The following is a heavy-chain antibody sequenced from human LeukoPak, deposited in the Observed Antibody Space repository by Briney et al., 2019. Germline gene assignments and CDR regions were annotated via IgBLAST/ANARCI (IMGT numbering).Heavy chain of an antibody. CDR2: IYTSGTT. CDR3: ARANYDGSDY. Sequence: SETLSLTCTVSGGSISSYYWSWIRQPAGKGLEWIRRIYTSGTTNYNPSLKSRVTMSVDTSKNQFSLKMRSVTAADTAVYYCARANYDGSDYWGQGTLVTVSS. CDR1: GGSISSYY. D-gene: IGHD3-22*01. J-gene: IGHJ4*02. V-gene: IGHV4-4*07.